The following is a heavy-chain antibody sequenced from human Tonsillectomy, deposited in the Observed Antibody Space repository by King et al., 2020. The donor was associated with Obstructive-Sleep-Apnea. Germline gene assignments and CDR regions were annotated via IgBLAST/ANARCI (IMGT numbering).Heavy chain of an antibody. Sequence: QLQESGPGLVKPSETLSLTCTVSGGSIRSSSYYWGWVRQPPGKGLEWIGIIYYSGNTYYHPSLKSRVTISVETSKNQFSLKLSSLTAADTAVYYCATYRVAENWFDPWGQGTLVTVSS. CDR2: IYYSGNT. J-gene: IGHJ5*02. CDR3: ATYRVAENWFDP. D-gene: IGHD6-19*01. CDR1: GGSIRSSSYY. V-gene: IGHV4-39*07.